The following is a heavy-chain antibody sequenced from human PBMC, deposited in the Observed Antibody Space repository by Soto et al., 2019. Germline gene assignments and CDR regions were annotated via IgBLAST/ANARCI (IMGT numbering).Heavy chain of an antibody. CDR3: SGCSGGACHKNYGMDV. D-gene: IGHD2-15*01. CDR2: ISPSSGNI. V-gene: IGHV3-21*06. Sequence: EVHLVESGGGLVKPGGSLRLSCAVSGFTFSSCTMNWVRQAPGKGREWVSSISPSSGNIYYADSVKGRFTISRDNAKNSLFLQMTSLRGEDTAVYYCSGCSGGACHKNYGMDVWGQGTTVTVSS. J-gene: IGHJ6*02. CDR1: GFTFSSCT.